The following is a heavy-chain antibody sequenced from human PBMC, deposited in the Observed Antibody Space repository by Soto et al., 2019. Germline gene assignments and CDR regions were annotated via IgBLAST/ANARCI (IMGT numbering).Heavy chain of an antibody. Sequence: QVQLQESGPGLVKPSGTLSLTCAVSGGSISSSNWWSWVRQPPGKGLEWIGEIYHSGSTNYNPSLKSRVTISVDKSKTTASLKLSSGTAADTAVYYCARDERAITFGGVIVGGWFDPWGQGTLVTGSS. J-gene: IGHJ5*02. V-gene: IGHV4-4*02. D-gene: IGHD3-16*02. CDR2: IYHSGST. CDR3: ARDERAITFGGVIVGGWFDP. CDR1: GGSISSSNW.